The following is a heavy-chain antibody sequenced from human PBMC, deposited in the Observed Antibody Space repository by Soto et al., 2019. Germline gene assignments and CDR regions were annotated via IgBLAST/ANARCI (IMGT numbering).Heavy chain of an antibody. Sequence: EVQLVESGGGLVKPGGXLRLSCAASGFTFSSYSMNWVRQAPGKGLEWVSSISSSSSYIYYADSVKGRFTISRDNVKNSLYLQMNSLSAEDTAVYYCARGAGDNTRFDYWGQGTLVTVSS. CDR2: ISSSSSYI. V-gene: IGHV3-21*01. CDR3: ARGAGDNTRFDY. D-gene: IGHD3-16*01. CDR1: GFTFSSYS. J-gene: IGHJ4*02.